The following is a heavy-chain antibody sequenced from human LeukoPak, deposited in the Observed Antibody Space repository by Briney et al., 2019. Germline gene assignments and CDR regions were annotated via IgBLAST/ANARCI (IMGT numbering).Heavy chain of an antibody. CDR2: ITSNGGST. V-gene: IGHV3-64*04. J-gene: IGHJ3*02. Sequence: GGSLRLSCSASGFTFSTNSMHWVRQAPGKGLEFVSAITSNGGSTYYADSVKGRFTISRDNAKNSLYLQMNSLRDEDTAVYYCARDQNAFDIWGQGTMVTVSS. CDR1: GFTFSTNS. CDR3: ARDQNAFDI.